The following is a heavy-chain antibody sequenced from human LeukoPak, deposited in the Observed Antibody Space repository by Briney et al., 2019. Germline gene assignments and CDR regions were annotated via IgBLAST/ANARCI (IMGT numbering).Heavy chain of an antibody. CDR2: ISGDGGST. D-gene: IGHD3-9*01. Sequence: GGSLRLSCAASGFTFDDYAMHWVRQAPGKGLEWVSLISGDGGSTFYADSVKGRFTISRDNAKNSVYLQMNRLRVEDTALYYCARGYDIVTGYYLREPNFDYWGQGSLVTVSS. V-gene: IGHV3-43*02. J-gene: IGHJ4*02. CDR3: ARGYDIVTGYYLREPNFDY. CDR1: GFTFDDYA.